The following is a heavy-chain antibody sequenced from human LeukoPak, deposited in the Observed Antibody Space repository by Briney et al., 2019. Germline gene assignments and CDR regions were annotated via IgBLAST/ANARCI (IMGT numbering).Heavy chain of an antibody. D-gene: IGHD5-12*01. Sequence: SETLSLTCAVYGGAFSGYYWSWIRQPPGKGLEWIGEINHSGSTNYNPSLKRRVTISVDTSKNQFSLKLSSVTAADTAVYYCARGKYSGYRRDAFDIWGQGTMVTVSS. CDR3: ARGKYSGYRRDAFDI. J-gene: IGHJ3*02. CDR1: GGAFSGYY. V-gene: IGHV4-34*01. CDR2: INHSGST.